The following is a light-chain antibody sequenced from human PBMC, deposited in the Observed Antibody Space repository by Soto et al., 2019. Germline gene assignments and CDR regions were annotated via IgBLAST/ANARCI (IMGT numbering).Light chain of an antibody. CDR3: QQVYAYPST. CDR2: AAS. Sequence: DIQMTQSPSSLSASVGDRVTITCQASQNINNYLNWYQQKPGGAPKLLIHAASTLRSGVPSRFSGSGSGTDFTLIISSLQPEDFATYYCQQVYAYPSTFGGGTKVDIK. J-gene: IGKJ4*01. V-gene: IGKV1-9*01. CDR1: QNINNY.